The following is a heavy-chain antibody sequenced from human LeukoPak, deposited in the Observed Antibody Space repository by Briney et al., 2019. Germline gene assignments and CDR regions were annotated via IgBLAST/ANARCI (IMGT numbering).Heavy chain of an antibody. D-gene: IGHD5/OR15-5a*01. J-gene: IGHJ4*02. Sequence: PGGSLRLSCVCTGYTHLCYLWNELGQAPGKGLEWVSGITGTGGSTFHANSVKGRFTISRDNSKNTLYLQMDSLRAEDTAVYYCAKDQTPVDKGSWEFYYWGQGVLVTVAS. CDR2: ITGTGGST. V-gene: IGHV3-23*01. CDR1: GYTHLCYL. CDR3: AKDQTPVDKGSWEFYY.